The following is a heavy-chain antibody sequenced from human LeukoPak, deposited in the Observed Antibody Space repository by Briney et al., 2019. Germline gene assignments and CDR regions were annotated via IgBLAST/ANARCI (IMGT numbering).Heavy chain of an antibody. CDR3: AKDAPLRYFDWLPPGFDL. D-gene: IGHD3-9*01. CDR1: GFTFDDYA. Sequence: GGSLRLSCAASGFTFDDYAMHWVRQAPGKGLEWVSGISWNSGSIGYADSVKGRFTISRDNAKNSLYLQMNSLRAEDTAVYYCAKDAPLRYFDWLPPGFDLWGRGTLVTVSS. V-gene: IGHV3-9*01. J-gene: IGHJ2*01. CDR2: ISWNSGSI.